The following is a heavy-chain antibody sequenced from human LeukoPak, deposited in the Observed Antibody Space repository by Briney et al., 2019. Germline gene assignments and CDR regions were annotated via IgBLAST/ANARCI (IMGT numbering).Heavy chain of an antibody. D-gene: IGHD6-19*01. CDR1: GYNFTIYW. CDR3: ARRDYTSGRTYFHH. Sequence: GESPKISCKGSGYNFTIYWIGWVRQMPGKGLEWMGVIYPGDSDTRYSPSFQGQVTISVDKSNSTAYLQWSSLKASDTAMYCCARRDYTSGRTYFHHWGQGTLVTVSS. J-gene: IGHJ1*01. CDR2: IYPGDSDT. V-gene: IGHV5-51*01.